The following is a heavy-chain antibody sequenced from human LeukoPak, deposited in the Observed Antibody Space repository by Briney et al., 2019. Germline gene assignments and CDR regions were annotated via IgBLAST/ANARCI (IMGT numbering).Heavy chain of an antibody. Sequence: PSQTLSLTCTVSGGSISSGSYYWSWIRQPAGMGLEWIGRIYTSGSTNYNPSLKSRVTISVDTSKNQFSLKLSSVTAADTAVYYCARAGGGDTAMVGYWGQGTLVTVSS. CDR1: GGSISSGSYY. J-gene: IGHJ4*02. V-gene: IGHV4-61*02. CDR2: IYTSGST. CDR3: ARAGGGDTAMVGY. D-gene: IGHD5-18*01.